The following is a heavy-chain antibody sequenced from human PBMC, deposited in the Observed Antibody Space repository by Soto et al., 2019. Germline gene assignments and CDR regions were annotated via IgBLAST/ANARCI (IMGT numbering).Heavy chain of an antibody. CDR3: ARVTTFYDILTSSYALNYFDY. D-gene: IGHD3-9*01. Sequence: GSLRLSCAASGFSVTSNYMTWVRQAPGKGLECVSVIYAGGNTYYPDSVKGRFTISSDNSKNTLFLQMNNLRAEDTAVYYCARVTTFYDILTSSYALNYFDYWGQGTRVTVPS. V-gene: IGHV3-53*01. J-gene: IGHJ4*02. CDR2: IYAGGNT. CDR1: GFSVTSNY.